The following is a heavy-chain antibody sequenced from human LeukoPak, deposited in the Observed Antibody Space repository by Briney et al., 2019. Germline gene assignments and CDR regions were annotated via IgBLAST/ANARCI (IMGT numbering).Heavy chain of an antibody. J-gene: IGHJ4*02. CDR2: IYYSEST. V-gene: IGHV4-39*01. D-gene: IGHD6-6*01. CDR3: ARYRFRVAARPGDDFDY. Sequence: SETLSLTCIVSAGFLSSSSYYWGWIRHPRGKGLEGLGRIYYSESTYYNPSLKSRFTISANTSKNQLSLKLSSVTAADTAVYDCARYRFRVAARPGDDFDYWGQGTLVTVSS. CDR1: AGFLSSSSYY.